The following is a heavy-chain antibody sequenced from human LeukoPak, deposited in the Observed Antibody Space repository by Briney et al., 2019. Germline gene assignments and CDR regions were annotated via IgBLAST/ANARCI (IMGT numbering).Heavy chain of an antibody. D-gene: IGHD6-19*01. Sequence: ASVKVSRKASGGTFSSYAINWVRQAPGQGLEWMGGIIPIFGTANYAQKFQGRVTITADESTSTAYMELSSLRSEDTAVYYCARDPVSPEAVAGTWYFQHWGQGTLVTVSS. V-gene: IGHV1-69*13. CDR3: ARDPVSPEAVAGTWYFQH. CDR1: GGTFSSYA. CDR2: IIPIFGTA. J-gene: IGHJ1*01.